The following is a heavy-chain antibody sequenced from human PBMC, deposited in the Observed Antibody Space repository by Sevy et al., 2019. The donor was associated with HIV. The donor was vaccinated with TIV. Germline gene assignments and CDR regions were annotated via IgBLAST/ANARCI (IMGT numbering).Heavy chain of an antibody. V-gene: IGHV3-74*01. CDR3: VRDSAGNGYYTDY. Sequence: GGSLRLSCAASGFTFSRYWMHWVRQAPGKGLVWVSRITSDGNSTAYADSVKGRFTISRDNAKSTLYLQMNSLRAEDTAGYFHVRDSAGNGYYTDYSGHGNSVTLSS. J-gene: IGHJ4*01. CDR1: GFTFSRYW. CDR2: ITSDGNST. D-gene: IGHD2-2*02.